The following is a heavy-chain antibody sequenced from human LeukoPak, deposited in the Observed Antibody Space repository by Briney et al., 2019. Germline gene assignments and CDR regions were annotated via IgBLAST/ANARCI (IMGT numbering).Heavy chain of an antibody. J-gene: IGHJ4*02. CDR1: GYSFTNYW. V-gene: IGHV5-51*01. Sequence: GESLKISCRGSGYSFTNYWIGWVRQMPGKGLEWMGIIYPGDSDTRYSPSFQGQVTISADKSISIAYLQWSSLKASDTAMYYCAGPRLGAAGKGGFDYWGQGTLVTVSS. CDR3: AGPRLGAAGKGGFDY. CDR2: IYPGDSDT. D-gene: IGHD6-13*01.